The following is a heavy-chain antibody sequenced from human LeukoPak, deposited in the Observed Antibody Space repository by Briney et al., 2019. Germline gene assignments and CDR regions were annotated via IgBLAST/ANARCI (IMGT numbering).Heavy chain of an antibody. CDR3: ARHGSGSFYKYFDY. CDR1: GYRFTTYW. V-gene: IGHV5-51*01. CDR2: IYPADSDT. D-gene: IGHD3-10*01. J-gene: IGHJ4*02. Sequence: GGSLKISFKGSGYRFTTYWIGWVRPMPGKGMEWMGIIYPADSDTRYSPSFQGQVTISVDKSISTAYLQWSSLQASDTGIYYCARHGSGSFYKYFDYWGQGTLVTVSS.